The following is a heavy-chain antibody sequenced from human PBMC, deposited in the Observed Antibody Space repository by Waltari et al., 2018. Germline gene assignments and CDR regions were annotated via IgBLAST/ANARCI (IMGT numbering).Heavy chain of an antibody. V-gene: IGHV4-30-4*08. J-gene: IGHJ1*01. Sequence: QGPLQESGPGVVKPSQPLSLSCTVSGDSITTGDYYWSWIRQPPGKGLEWIGNFYYTGSTYYNPSLESRVSISVDTSNKQFSLKLRSVTAADTAIYFCARDDYGDYSGRFFQHWGQGALVAVSS. CDR3: ARDDYGDYSGRFFQH. CDR2: FYYTGST. D-gene: IGHD4-17*01. CDR1: GDSITTGDYY.